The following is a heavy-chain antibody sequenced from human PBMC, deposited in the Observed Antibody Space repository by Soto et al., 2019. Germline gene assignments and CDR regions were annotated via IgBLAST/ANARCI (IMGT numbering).Heavy chain of an antibody. CDR3: ARGRIAAAGRNYYYYYGMDV. CDR1: GGTFSSYA. CDR2: IIPIFGTT. V-gene: IGHV1-69*01. D-gene: IGHD6-13*01. J-gene: IGHJ6*02. Sequence: QVQLVQSGAEVKKPGSSVKVSCKASGGTFSSYAISWVRQAPGQGLEWMGGIIPIFGTTNYAQKFQGRVTITADESTSTAYMELSSLRSEDTAVYYCARGRIAAAGRNYYYYYGMDVWGQGTTVTVSS.